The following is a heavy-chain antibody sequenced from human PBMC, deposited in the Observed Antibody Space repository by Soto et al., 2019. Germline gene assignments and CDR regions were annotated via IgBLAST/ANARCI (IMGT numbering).Heavy chain of an antibody. V-gene: IGHV1-18*01. Sequence: ASVKVSCKASGYTFTRSGISWVRQAPGQGLEWMGWISTYNGDTNYAQTFQGRVTMTTDTSTSTVHMEVRSLRSDDTAVYYCARGGGPPYCFYGMDVGGQETLVTVS. CDR1: GYTFTRSG. D-gene: IGHD2-15*01. J-gene: IGHJ6*02. CDR2: ISTYNGDT. CDR3: ARGGGPPYCFYGMDV.